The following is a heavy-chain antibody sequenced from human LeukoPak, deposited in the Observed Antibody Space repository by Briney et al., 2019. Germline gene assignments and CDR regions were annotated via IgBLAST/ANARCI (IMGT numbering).Heavy chain of an antibody. CDR2: ISCSGGST. J-gene: IGHJ4*02. Sequence: GASLRLSCGASGFTFSSYAMSWVRQAPGKGLEWVSAISCSGGSTYYGDSVKGRFTISRDNSENTLYLQMNSLRAEDTAVYCCAKTCSSTSCHFGWGQGTLVTVSS. V-gene: IGHV3-23*01. CDR1: GFTFSSYA. CDR3: AKTCSSTSCHFG. D-gene: IGHD2-2*01.